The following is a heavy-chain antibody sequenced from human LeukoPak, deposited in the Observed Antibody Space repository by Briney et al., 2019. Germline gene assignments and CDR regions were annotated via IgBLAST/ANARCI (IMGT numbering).Heavy chain of an antibody. V-gene: IGHV1-69*04. CDR1: GGTFSSYA. J-gene: IGHJ4*02. CDR2: IIPIFGIA. D-gene: IGHD3-22*01. CDR3: ARSTSFSSGYYPYYFDY. Sequence: ASVKVSCKASGGTFSSYAISWVRQAPGQGLEWMGRIIPIFGIANYAQKFQGRVTITADKSTGTAYMELSSLRSEDTAVYYCARSTSFSSGYYPYYFDYWGQGTLVTVSS.